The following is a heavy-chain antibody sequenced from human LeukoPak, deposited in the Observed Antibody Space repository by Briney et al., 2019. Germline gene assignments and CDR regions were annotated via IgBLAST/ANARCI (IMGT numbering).Heavy chain of an antibody. V-gene: IGHV1-18*04. J-gene: IGHJ4*02. CDR3: ARGKSSWLFDN. Sequence: GASVKVSCKASGYTFTSYYMHWVRQAPGQGLEWMGWISTYNGNTDYAQNLQGRVTITTDTSTSTAYMELRSLRSDDTAVYYCARGKSSWLFDNWGQGTLVTVSS. D-gene: IGHD6-13*01. CDR1: GYTFTSYY. CDR2: ISTYNGNT.